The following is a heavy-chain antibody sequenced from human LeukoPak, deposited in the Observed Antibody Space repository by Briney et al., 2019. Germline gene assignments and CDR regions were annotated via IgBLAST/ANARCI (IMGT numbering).Heavy chain of an antibody. J-gene: IGHJ3*02. CDR1: GGTFSSYA. CDR2: IIPIFGTA. CDR3: ARAVAGTVYVAFDI. Sequence: SVKVSCKASGGTFSSYAISWVRQAPGQGLKWMGGIIPIFGTANYAQKFQGRVTITADESTSTAYMELSSLRSEDTAVYYCARAVAGTVYVAFDIWGQGTMVTVSS. V-gene: IGHV1-69*13. D-gene: IGHD6-19*01.